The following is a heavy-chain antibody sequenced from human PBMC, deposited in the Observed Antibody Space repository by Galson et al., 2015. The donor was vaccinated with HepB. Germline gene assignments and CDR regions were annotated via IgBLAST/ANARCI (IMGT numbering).Heavy chain of an antibody. Sequence: LKVSCKASGYKFTSYSMYWVQQAPGKGLEWMGLVDPADGEKIYAEKFQGRFTITADTSTDTAYMELSSLRSEDTAVYYCATAPRGEWLAYYFDYWGQGTLVTVSS. CDR2: VDPADGEK. D-gene: IGHD6-19*01. CDR3: ATAPRGEWLAYYFDY. J-gene: IGHJ4*02. CDR1: GYKFTSYS. V-gene: IGHV1-69-2*01.